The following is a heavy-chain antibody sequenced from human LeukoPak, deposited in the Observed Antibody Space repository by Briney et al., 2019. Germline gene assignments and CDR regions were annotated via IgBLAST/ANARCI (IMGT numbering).Heavy chain of an antibody. CDR1: GYTFTSYG. J-gene: IGHJ4*02. CDR3: ARAVSCSSTSCYYFDY. V-gene: IGHV1-8*02. Sequence: ASVKVSCKASGYTFTSYGINWVRQATGQGLEWMGWMNPNSGNTGYAQKFQGRVTITRNTSISTAYMEVSSLRSEDTAVYYCARAVSCSSTSCYYFDYWGQGILVTVSS. D-gene: IGHD2-2*01. CDR2: MNPNSGNT.